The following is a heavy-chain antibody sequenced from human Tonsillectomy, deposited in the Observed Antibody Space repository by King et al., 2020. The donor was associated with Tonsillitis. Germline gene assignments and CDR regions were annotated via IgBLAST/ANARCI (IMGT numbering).Heavy chain of an antibody. V-gene: IGHV3-15*01. CDR3: TTDCSTTRCYTWAWFDT. J-gene: IGHJ5*02. CDR2: IKSKSDGETT. D-gene: IGHD2-2*02. CDR1: GFTFSHAW. Sequence: DVQLVESGGGLVKPGGSLRLSCAASGFTFSHAWMSWVRQAPGKGLEWVGRIKSKSDGETTDYAAPVKGRFTMSRDDSKNTMYLQMNSLKTEDTAVYYCTTDCSTTRCYTWAWFDTWGQGSLVTVSS.